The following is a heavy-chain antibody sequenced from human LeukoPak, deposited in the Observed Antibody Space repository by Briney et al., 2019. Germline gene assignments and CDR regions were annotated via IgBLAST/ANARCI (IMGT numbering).Heavy chain of an antibody. V-gene: IGHV3-23*01. D-gene: IGHD6-13*01. CDR1: GFTFSSYG. J-gene: IGHJ2*01. Sequence: GGSLRLSCAASGFTFSSYGMSWVRQAPGKGLEWVSVISGSGGSTYYADSVKGRFTISRVNSKNTLYLQMTSLRAEDTAVYYCAKDYSCSWLGYFDLWGRGTLVTVSS. CDR3: AKDYSCSWLGYFDL. CDR2: ISGSGGST.